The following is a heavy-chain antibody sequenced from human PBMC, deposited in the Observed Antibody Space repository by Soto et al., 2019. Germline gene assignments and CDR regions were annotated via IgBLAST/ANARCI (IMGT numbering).Heavy chain of an antibody. CDR1: GITFNNYA. J-gene: IGHJ4*02. V-gene: IGHV3-23*01. CDR3: AKGGYCTSTSCYAYDY. CDR2: ISISGGRT. D-gene: IGHD2-2*01. Sequence: GGSLRLSCAASGITFNNYAMNWVRQAPGKGLEWVSTISISGGRTYYADSVKGRFTISRDNSKNTLFLQMNSLRAEDTAVYYCAKGGYCTSTSCYAYDYWGQGTLVTVPQ.